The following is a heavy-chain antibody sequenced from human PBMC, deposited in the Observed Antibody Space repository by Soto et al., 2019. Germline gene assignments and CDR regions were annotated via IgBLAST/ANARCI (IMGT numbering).Heavy chain of an antibody. D-gene: IGHD2-2*01. J-gene: IGHJ5*02. Sequence: QVQLVQSGAEVKKPGASVKVSCKASGYTFTSYGISWVRQAPGQGLEWMGWISAYNGNTNYAQKLQGRVTMTTDTSTSTAYMELRSLRSVDTAVYYCARDGIVVVPAASRSWFDPWGQGTLVTVSS. CDR2: ISAYNGNT. V-gene: IGHV1-18*01. CDR3: ARDGIVVVPAASRSWFDP. CDR1: GYTFTSYG.